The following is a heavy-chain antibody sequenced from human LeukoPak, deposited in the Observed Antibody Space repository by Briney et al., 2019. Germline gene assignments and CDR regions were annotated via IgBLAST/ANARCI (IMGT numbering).Heavy chain of an antibody. Sequence: SETLSLTCTVSGGSISNTFYYWGWIRQPPGKGLEWIGSINYSGSTYYNPSLQSRVTISVDTSKNHFSLKLSSVTAADTAVYYCARDSPDCGSTTCYKDWFDPWGQGTLVTVSS. J-gene: IGHJ5*02. CDR2: INYSGST. V-gene: IGHV4-39*07. D-gene: IGHD2-2*02. CDR3: ARDSPDCGSTTCYKDWFDP. CDR1: GGSISNTFYY.